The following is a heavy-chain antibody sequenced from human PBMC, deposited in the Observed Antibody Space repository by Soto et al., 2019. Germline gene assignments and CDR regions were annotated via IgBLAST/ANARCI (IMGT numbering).Heavy chain of an antibody. CDR3: ARSPPRVERNNYAGGWFDP. V-gene: IGHV1-8*01. CDR1: GYTFTSYY. Sequence: ASVKVSGEASGYTFTSYYINWVRQATGQGLEWMGWMNPNNGNTGYPQKFQGRVTMTRNTSISTAYMELTSLRFEDTAVYYCARSPPRVERNNYAGGWFDPWGQGTLVTVSS. D-gene: IGHD4-4*01. J-gene: IGHJ5*02. CDR2: MNPNNGNT.